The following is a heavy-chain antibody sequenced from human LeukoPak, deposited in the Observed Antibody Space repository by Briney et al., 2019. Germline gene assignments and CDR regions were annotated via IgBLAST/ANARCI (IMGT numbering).Heavy chain of an antibody. CDR2: IRQGGNEN. J-gene: IGHJ4*02. D-gene: IGHD1-26*01. CDR1: GFTFDIYW. CDR3: ARVGSWELQRVFDS. Sequence: GGSLRLSCVASGFTFDIYWMTWVRQVPGKGLEWVANIRQGGNENYYADSVEGRFTISRDNARNSLFLQMDSLRVEDTAVYYCARVGSWELQRVFDSWGQGTLVTVSS. V-gene: IGHV3-7*01.